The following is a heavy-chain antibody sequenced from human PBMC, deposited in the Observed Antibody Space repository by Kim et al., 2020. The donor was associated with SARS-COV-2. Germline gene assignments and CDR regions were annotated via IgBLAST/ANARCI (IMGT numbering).Heavy chain of an antibody. CDR3: ARRATLTYYGLDV. V-gene: IGHV3-30-3*01. CDR1: GFTFTSYA. D-gene: IGHD4-17*01. CDR2: VSYDGSNA. Sequence: GGSLRLSCVASGFTFTSYAIHWVRQAPGKGLEWVAIVSYDGSNAYYADSVRGRFTVSRDNSKNTLYLQMNSLRTEDTALYYCARRATLTYYGLDVWGQGTTVTVSS. J-gene: IGHJ6*02.